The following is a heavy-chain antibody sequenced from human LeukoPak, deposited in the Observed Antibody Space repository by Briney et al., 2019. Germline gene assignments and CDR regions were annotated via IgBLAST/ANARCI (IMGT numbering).Heavy chain of an antibody. CDR3: ARDVGRLYYYDSSGYLREDA. D-gene: IGHD3-22*01. Sequence: ASVKVSCKASGYTFTSYGISWVRQAPGQGLEWMGWISAYNGNTNYAQKLQGRVTMTTDTSTSTAYMELRSLRSDDTAVYYCARDVGRLYYYDSSGYLREDAWGQGTLVTVSS. J-gene: IGHJ5*02. CDR2: ISAYNGNT. CDR1: GYTFTSYG. V-gene: IGHV1-18*01.